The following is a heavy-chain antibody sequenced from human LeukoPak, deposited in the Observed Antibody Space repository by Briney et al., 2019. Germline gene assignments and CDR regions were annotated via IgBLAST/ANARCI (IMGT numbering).Heavy chain of an antibody. J-gene: IGHJ4*02. D-gene: IGHD5-18*01. CDR2: ISNDGSNK. V-gene: IGHV3-30*18. Sequence: QPGGSLRLSCAASGFTFSSYGMHWVRQAPGKGLEWVSVISNDGSNKYYADSVKGRFSISRDNSKNTLYLQMNSLRAEDTAVYYCAKGIPKYIYGYSFDYWGQGTLVTVSS. CDR3: AKGIPKYIYGYSFDY. CDR1: GFTFSSYG.